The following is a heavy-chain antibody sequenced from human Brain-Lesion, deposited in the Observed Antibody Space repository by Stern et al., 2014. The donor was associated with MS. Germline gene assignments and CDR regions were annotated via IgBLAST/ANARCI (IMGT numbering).Heavy chain of an antibody. CDR3: ARGERWFDS. CDR1: GFTFSNYW. CDR2: VNNEGRRT. Sequence: EVQLVQSGGGLVQPGGSLRLSCAASGFTFSNYWMHWVRQAPGKGLVWVSRVNNEGRRTSYADSVKGRFNMSRENDKNTLYLQMNSLRVEDTAIYYCARGERWFDSWGQGTLVTVSS. V-gene: IGHV3-74*02. D-gene: IGHD3-10*01. J-gene: IGHJ5*01.